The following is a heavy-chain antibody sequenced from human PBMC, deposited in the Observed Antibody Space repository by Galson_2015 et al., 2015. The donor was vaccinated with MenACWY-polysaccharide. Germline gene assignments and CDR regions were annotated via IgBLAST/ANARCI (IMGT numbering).Heavy chain of an antibody. Sequence: SLRLSCAASGFTFSSYAIHWVRRAPGKGLEWVAVISYDGSNKYYADSLKGRFTISRDNSKNMLYLQMNSLRAEDTAVYYCARAYCDRTTCYGMDVWGQGTTVTVSS. CDR3: ARAYCDRTTCYGMDV. CDR2: ISYDGSNK. J-gene: IGHJ6*02. V-gene: IGHV3-30-3*01. CDR1: GFTFSSYA. D-gene: IGHD2-2*01.